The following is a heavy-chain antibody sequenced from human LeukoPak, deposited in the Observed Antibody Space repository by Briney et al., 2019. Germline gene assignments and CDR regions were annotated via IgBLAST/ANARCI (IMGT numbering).Heavy chain of an antibody. Sequence: GGSLRLSCAASGFTFSSFGMHWVRQAPGKGLEWVAVIWYDGTNKYYADSVKGRFTISRDNSKNTLYLQVNSLRAEDTAVYYCAKTVGLTEHWGQGTLVTVSS. CDR1: GFTFSSFG. V-gene: IGHV3-33*06. J-gene: IGHJ1*01. CDR2: IWYDGTNK. CDR3: AKTVGLTEH. D-gene: IGHD4-23*01.